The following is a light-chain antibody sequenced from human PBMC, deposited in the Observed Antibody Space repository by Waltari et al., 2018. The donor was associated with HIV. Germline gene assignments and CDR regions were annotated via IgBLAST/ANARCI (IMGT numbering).Light chain of an antibody. Sequence: YELTQPPSVSVAPGQTALITCSGDKLGQKYAHWYQQKSGQSPVLLIYEDSKRRSGIPERFSGSISGDTATLTISGTQAEDEADYHCQAWDRSTVIFAGGTKLTVL. V-gene: IGLV3-1*01. CDR1: KLGQKY. J-gene: IGLJ2*01. CDR2: EDS. CDR3: QAWDRSTVI.